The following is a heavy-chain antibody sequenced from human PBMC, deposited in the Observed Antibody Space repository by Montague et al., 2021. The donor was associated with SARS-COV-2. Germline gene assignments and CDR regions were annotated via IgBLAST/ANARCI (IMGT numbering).Heavy chain of an antibody. CDR1: GGSIRRGSYY. CDR3: ARDYGDYSYYYGLDV. V-gene: IGHV4-61*02. D-gene: IGHD4-17*01. Sequence: TLSLTCTVSGGSIRRGSYYWSWIRQPAGKGLEWIGRIYSSGSTTHNPSLKSRVTMSVDTSKNQFSLKVSSVTAADTAVYYCARDYGDYSYYYGLDVWGQGTTVTVSS. J-gene: IGHJ6*02. CDR2: IYSSGST.